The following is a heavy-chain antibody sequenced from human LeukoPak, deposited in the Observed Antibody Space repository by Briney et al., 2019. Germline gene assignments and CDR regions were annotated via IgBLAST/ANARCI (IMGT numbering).Heavy chain of an antibody. J-gene: IGHJ4*02. CDR1: GYSISSGYY. V-gene: IGHV4-38-2*02. D-gene: IGHD3-22*01. Sequence: SETLSLTCTVSGYSISSGYYWGWIRQPPGKGLEWIGSIYHSGSTYYNPSLKSRVTISVDTSKNQFSLKLSSVTAADTAVYYCARHTYYYDSSGYYPSLFDYWGQGTLVTVSS. CDR3: ARHTYYYDSSGYYPSLFDY. CDR2: IYHSGST.